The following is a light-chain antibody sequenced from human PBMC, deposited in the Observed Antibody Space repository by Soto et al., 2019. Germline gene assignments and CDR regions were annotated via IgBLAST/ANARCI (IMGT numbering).Light chain of an antibody. J-gene: IGKJ4*01. CDR1: QSVSSN. CDR2: GAS. CDR3: QQYNNWPPLT. V-gene: IGKV3-15*01. Sequence: EILMTQSPATLSVSPGERATLSCGASQSVSSNLAWYQQKPGQAPRLLIYGASTRATGIPARFSGSGSGTEFTLTISSLQSEDFAVYYCQQYNNWPPLTFGGGTKVEIK.